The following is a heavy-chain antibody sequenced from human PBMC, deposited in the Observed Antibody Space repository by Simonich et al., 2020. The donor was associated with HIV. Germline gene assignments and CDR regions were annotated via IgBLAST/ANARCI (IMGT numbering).Heavy chain of an antibody. CDR2: INHSEST. D-gene: IGHD6-13*01. Sequence: QVQLQQWGAGLLKPSETLSLTCAVYGGSFSGYYWSWIRQPPGKGLEWIGEINHSESTNYNPSLKSRVTISVDTSKNQFSLKLSSVTAAYTAVYYCARLTAGGLGEYFQHWGQGTLVTVSS. CDR1: GGSFSGYY. CDR3: ARLTAGGLGEYFQH. V-gene: IGHV4-34*01. J-gene: IGHJ1*01.